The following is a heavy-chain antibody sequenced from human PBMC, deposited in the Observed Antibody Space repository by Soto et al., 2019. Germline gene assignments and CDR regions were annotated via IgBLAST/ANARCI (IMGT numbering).Heavy chain of an antibody. Sequence: PGGSLRLSCAASGFTFSNYAMHWVRQAPGKGLEWVVVISHDESNKDYADSVKGRFTISRDNSQNTLFLHMNSLRPEDTAVYYCARDLYYYDSSGVLDYWGQGTLVTVSS. CDR3: ARDLYYYDSSGVLDY. CDR2: ISHDESNK. J-gene: IGHJ4*02. CDR1: GFTFSNYA. V-gene: IGHV3-30-3*01. D-gene: IGHD3-22*01.